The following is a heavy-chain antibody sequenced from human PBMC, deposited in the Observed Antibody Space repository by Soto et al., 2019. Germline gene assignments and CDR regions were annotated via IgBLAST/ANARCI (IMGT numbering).Heavy chain of an antibody. J-gene: IGHJ4*02. D-gene: IGHD3-10*01. Sequence: QITLKESGPALVKPTQTLTLTCTFSGFSLITSGVGVAWILQPPGKALEWLALIYWDDDKPYSPSLKSRLTITKDTSKNQVVLRMTNMDPVDTATYCCARRPDYGDYFDFWGQGTLVTVSS. CDR3: ARRPDYGDYFDF. CDR1: GFSLITSGVG. V-gene: IGHV2-5*02. CDR2: IYWDDDK.